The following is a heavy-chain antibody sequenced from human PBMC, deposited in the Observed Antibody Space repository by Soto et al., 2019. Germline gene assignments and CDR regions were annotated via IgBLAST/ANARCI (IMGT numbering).Heavy chain of an antibody. J-gene: IGHJ4*02. CDR2: IFSNDEK. CDR1: GFSLSNARMG. V-gene: IGHV2-26*01. Sequence: ASGPTLVNPTETLTLTCTVSGFSLSNARMGVSWIRQPPGKALEWLAHIFSNDEKSYSTSLKSRLTISKDTSKSQVVLTMTNMDPVDTATYYCARILVDTAMVYEYYFDYWGQGTLVTVSS. D-gene: IGHD5-18*01. CDR3: ARILVDTAMVYEYYFDY.